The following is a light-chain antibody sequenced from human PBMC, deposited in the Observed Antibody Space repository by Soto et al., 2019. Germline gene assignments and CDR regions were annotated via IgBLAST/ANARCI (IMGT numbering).Light chain of an antibody. V-gene: IGLV1-51*01. CDR3: GSWDSSLSAYV. CDR1: SSNIGGNS. CDR2: DDD. J-gene: IGLJ1*01. Sequence: QCLLTQPPSVSAAPGQRVTISCSGSSSNIGGNSVSWYQQLPGTAPKLLIYDDDKRPSGIPDRFSGSKSGTSATLGITGFQTGDEADYYCGSWDSSLSAYVFGTGTKVTVL.